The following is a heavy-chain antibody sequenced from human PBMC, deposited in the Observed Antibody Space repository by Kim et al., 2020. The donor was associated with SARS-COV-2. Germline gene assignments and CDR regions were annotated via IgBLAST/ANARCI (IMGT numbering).Heavy chain of an antibody. J-gene: IGHJ4*02. D-gene: IGHD4-17*01. CDR3: ARYGDYFDY. CDR2: GST. V-gene: IGHV4-34*01. Sequence: GSTNYTPSLKSRVTISVDTSKNQFSLKLSSVTAADTAVYYCARYGDYFDYWGQGTLVTVSS.